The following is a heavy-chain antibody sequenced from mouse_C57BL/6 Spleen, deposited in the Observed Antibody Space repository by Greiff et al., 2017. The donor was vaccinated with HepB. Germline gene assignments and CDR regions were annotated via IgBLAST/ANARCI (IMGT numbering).Heavy chain of an antibody. D-gene: IGHD1-1*01. Sequence: EVQLMESGGGLVKPGGSLKLSCAASGFTFSDYGMHWVRQAPEKGLEWVAYISSGSSTIYYADTVKGRFTISRDNAKNTLFLQMTSLRSEDTAMYYCARPRDYYGSTDFDYWGQGTTLTVSS. J-gene: IGHJ2*01. V-gene: IGHV5-17*01. CDR2: ISSGSSTI. CDR3: ARPRDYYGSTDFDY. CDR1: GFTFSDYG.